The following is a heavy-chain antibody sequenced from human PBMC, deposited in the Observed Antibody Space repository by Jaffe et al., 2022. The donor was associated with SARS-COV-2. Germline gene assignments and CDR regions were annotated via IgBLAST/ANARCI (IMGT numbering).Heavy chain of an antibody. J-gene: IGHJ6*02. CDR3: ARDDSPRQYYGMDV. D-gene: IGHD3-22*01. CDR2: IKQDGSEK. CDR1: GFTFSSYW. V-gene: IGHV3-7*01. Sequence: EVQLVESGGGLVQPGGSLRLSCAASGFTFSSYWMSWVRQAPGKGLEWVANIKQDGSEKYYVDSVKGRFTISRDNAKNSLYLQMNSLRAEDTAVYYCARDDSPRQYYGMDVWGQGTTVTVSS.